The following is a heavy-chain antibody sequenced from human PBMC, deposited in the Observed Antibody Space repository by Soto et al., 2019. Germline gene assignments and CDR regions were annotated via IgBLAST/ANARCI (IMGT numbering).Heavy chain of an antibody. D-gene: IGHD6-19*01. Sequence: QVQLVESGGGVVQPGRSLRLSCAASGFTFSSYAMHWVRQAPGKGLEWVAVISYDGSNKYYADSVKGRFTISRDNSKNTLYLQMNSLRAEDTAVYYCARFRIAVAGRGFDYWGQGTLVTVSS. CDR3: ARFRIAVAGRGFDY. CDR2: ISYDGSNK. CDR1: GFTFSSYA. J-gene: IGHJ4*02. V-gene: IGHV3-30-3*01.